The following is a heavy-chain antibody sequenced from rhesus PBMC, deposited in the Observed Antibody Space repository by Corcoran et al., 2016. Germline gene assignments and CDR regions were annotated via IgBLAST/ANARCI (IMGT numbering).Heavy chain of an antibody. CDR3: ARVAAAGTCLDS. V-gene: IGHV4S12*01. J-gene: IGHJ6*01. D-gene: IGHD6-31*01. CDR1: GGSISGYYY. CDR2: IYSNMEST. Sequence: QVQLQESGPGVVKPSETLSLTCAVSGGSISGYYYWSWIRQPQGKGLEWMGSIYSNMESTNYNPSLKSRVTITKDTSKNQFALKLSSVTATDTSVYYGARVAAAGTCLDSWGQGFVVTVSS.